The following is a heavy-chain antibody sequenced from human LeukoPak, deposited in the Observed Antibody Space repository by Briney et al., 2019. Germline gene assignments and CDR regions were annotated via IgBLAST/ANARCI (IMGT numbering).Heavy chain of an antibody. CDR1: GGTFSSYA. CDR2: IIPIFGTA. V-gene: IGHV1-69*06. D-gene: IGHD3-9*01. J-gene: IGHJ4*02. CDR3: ARGRYFDFYVAFDY. Sequence: SVKVSCKASGGTFSSYAINWVRQAPGQGLEWMGGIIPIFGTANYAQKFQGRVTITADKSPSTAYMELSSLRSEDTAVYYCARGRYFDFYVAFDYWGQGTLVTVSS.